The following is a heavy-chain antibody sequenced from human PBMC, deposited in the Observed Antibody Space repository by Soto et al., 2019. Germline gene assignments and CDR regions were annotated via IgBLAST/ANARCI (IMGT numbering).Heavy chain of an antibody. V-gene: IGHV3-23*01. CDR3: AKDLSRWPHYAFDS. Sequence: GGSLRLSCAASGFTFSNYGMNWVRQAPGKGLEWVSGISTNGDTANYADSAKGRFTISRDNSKNALYMQMNGLRTEDTDVYYCAKDLSRWPHYAFDSWGQGTLVTVSS. CDR2: ISTNGDTA. CDR1: GFTFSNYG. D-gene: IGHD4-17*01. J-gene: IGHJ5*01.